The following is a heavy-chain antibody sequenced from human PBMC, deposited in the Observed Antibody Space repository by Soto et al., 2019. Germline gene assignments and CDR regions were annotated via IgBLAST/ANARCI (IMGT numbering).Heavy chain of an antibody. D-gene: IGHD3-3*01. J-gene: IGHJ3*02. CDR2: IIGGGDTT. Sequence: EMQLLESGGGLVRPGGSLRLACTASGVGFSSYAFTWVRQAPGKGLQWVSGIIGGGDTTYYADSVKGRFTISRDNSNQTLYLHMTNLRAEDTAIYYCAKSTYYDLLSGYDALDIWGQGTMVTVSS. CDR1: GVGFSSYA. CDR3: AKSTYYDLLSGYDALDI. V-gene: IGHV3-23*01.